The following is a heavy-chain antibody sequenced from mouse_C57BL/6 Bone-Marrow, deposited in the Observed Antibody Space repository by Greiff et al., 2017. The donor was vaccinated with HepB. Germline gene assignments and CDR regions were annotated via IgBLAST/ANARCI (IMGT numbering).Heavy chain of an antibody. V-gene: IGHV5-4*01. Sequence: EVKLVESGGGLVKPGGSLKLSCAASGFTFSSYAMSWVRQTPEKRLEWVATISDGGSYTYYPDNVKGRFTISRDNAKNNLYLQMSHLKSEDTAMYYCARDRLPYFDYWGQGTTLTVSS. D-gene: IGHD2-10*01. J-gene: IGHJ2*01. CDR1: GFTFSSYA. CDR3: ARDRLPYFDY. CDR2: ISDGGSYT.